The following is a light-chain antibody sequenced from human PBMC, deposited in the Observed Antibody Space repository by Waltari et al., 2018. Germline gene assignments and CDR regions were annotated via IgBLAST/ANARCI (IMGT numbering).Light chain of an antibody. CDR1: SPNIGSNY. V-gene: IGLV1-47*01. CDR2: RNN. CDR3: SAWDDSLSGVV. Sequence: QSVLTQPPSASGPPGQRVTVSCSGSSPNIGSNYVYWYQQLPGTAPKLLIYRNNQRPSGVPDRCSGSKSGTSASLAISGLRSEDEADYYCSAWDDSLSGVVFGTGTKVTVL. J-gene: IGLJ1*01.